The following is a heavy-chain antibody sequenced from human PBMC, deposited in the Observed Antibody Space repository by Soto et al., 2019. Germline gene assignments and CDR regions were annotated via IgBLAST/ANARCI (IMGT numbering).Heavy chain of an antibody. V-gene: IGHV4-34*01. J-gene: IGHJ5*02. CDR2: INHSGST. D-gene: IGHD6-13*01. CDR3: ARGGVRSSLGARWFDP. Sequence: SETLSLTCAVYGGSFSGYYWSWIRQPPGKGLEWIGEINHSGSTNYNPSLKSRVTISVDTSKNQFSLKLSSVTAADTAVYYCARGGVRSSLGARWFDPWGQGTLVTVSS. CDR1: GGSFSGYY.